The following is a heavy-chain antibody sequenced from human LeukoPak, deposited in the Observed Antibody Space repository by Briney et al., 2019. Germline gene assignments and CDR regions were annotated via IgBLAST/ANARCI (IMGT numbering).Heavy chain of an antibody. CDR3: ARRYFGSGSYYTDY. J-gene: IGHJ4*02. V-gene: IGHV1-2*02. CDR2: INPNSGGT. CDR1: GYTFTGYY. Sequence: ASVKVSCKASGYTFTGYYMHWVRQAPGQGLEWMGWINPNSGGTNYAQKFQGRVTMTRDTSISTAYMELSRLRSDDTAVYYCARRYFGSGSYYTDYWGQGTLVTVSS. D-gene: IGHD3-10*01.